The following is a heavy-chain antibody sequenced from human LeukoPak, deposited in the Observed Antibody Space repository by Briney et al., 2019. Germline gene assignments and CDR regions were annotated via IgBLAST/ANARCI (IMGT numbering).Heavy chain of an antibody. V-gene: IGHV1-2*02. CDR2: INPNSGGT. CDR1: GYTFTGYY. CDR3: ARGVPRVPAAIGGLYYYYYMDV. J-gene: IGHJ6*03. D-gene: IGHD2-2*02. Sequence: ASVKVSCKASGYTFTGYYMHWVRQAPGQGLEWMGWINPNSGGTNYAQKFQGRVTMTRDTSISTAYMELSRLRSDDTAVYYCARGVPRVPAAIGGLYYYYYMDVWGKGTTVTVSS.